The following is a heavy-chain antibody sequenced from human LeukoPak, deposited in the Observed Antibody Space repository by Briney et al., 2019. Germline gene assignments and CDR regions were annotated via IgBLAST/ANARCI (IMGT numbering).Heavy chain of an antibody. CDR2: IYDSGST. V-gene: IGHV4-59*05. Sequence: SETLSLTCTASGGSINYYYWMWIRQPPGKGLEWIGSIYDSGSTYYNPSLKSRVTISVDTSKNQFSLRLSSVTAADTAVYYCARRDQAIDYWGQGTLVTVSS. J-gene: IGHJ4*02. D-gene: IGHD5-24*01. CDR3: ARRDQAIDY. CDR1: GGSINYYY.